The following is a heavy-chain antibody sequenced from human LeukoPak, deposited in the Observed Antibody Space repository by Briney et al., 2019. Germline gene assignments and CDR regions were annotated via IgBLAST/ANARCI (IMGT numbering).Heavy chain of an antibody. V-gene: IGHV3-15*01. D-gene: IGHD3-22*01. CDR2: IKSKTDGGTT. CDR1: GFTFSNAW. CDR3: TNYYDGSGYYYDY. J-gene: IGHJ4*02. Sequence: GGSLRLSCAASGFTFSNAWMSWVRQAPGKGLEWVGRIKSKTDGGTTDYAAPVKGRFTISRDDSKNTLYLQMNSLKTEDTAVYYCTNYYDGSGYYYDYWGQGTLVTVSS.